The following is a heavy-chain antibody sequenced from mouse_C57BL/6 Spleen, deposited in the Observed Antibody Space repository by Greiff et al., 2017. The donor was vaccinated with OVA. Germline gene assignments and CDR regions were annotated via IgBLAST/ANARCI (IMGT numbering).Heavy chain of an antibody. CDR3: ARRDYGSSYWYFDV. CDR2: IYPSDSET. Sequence: QVQLQQPGAELVRPGSSVKLSCKASGYTFTSYWMDWVKQRPGQGLEWIGNIYPSDSETHYNHKFKDKATLTVVKSSSTAYMQLSSLTSEDSAVYYCARRDYGSSYWYFDVWGTGTTVTVSS. J-gene: IGHJ1*03. V-gene: IGHV1-61*01. D-gene: IGHD1-1*01. CDR1: GYTFTSYW.